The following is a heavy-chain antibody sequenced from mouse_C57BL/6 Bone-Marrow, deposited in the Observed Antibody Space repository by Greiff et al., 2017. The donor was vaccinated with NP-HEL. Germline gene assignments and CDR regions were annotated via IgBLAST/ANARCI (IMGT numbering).Heavy chain of an antibody. V-gene: IGHV5-17*01. D-gene: IGHD2-3*01. CDR3: ARFGGYYEFAY. CDR1: GFTFSDYG. J-gene: IGHJ3*01. CDR2: ISSGSSTI. Sequence: EVKLMESGGGLVKPGGSLKLSCAASGFTFSDYGMHWVRQAPEKGLEWVAYISSGSSTIYYADTVKGRFTISRDNAKHTLFLQMTSLRSEDTAMYYCARFGGYYEFAYWGQGTLVTVSA.